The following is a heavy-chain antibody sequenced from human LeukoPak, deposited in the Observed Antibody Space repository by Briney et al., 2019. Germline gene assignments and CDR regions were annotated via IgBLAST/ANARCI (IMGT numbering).Heavy chain of an antibody. CDR1: GFTFSSYG. V-gene: IGHV3-30*02. CDR3: ARIQRGSLVAIDY. D-gene: IGHD5-12*01. Sequence: GGSLRLSCAASGFTFSSYGMHWVRQAPGKGLEWLAFIRYDGSNKYYADSVKGRFTISRDNSKNTLYVQMNSLRAEETAVYYCARIQRGSLVAIDYWGQGTLVTVSS. J-gene: IGHJ4*02. CDR2: IRYDGSNK.